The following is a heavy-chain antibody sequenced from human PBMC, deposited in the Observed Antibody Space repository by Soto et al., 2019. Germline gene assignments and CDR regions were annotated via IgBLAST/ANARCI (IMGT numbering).Heavy chain of an antibody. CDR3: ARTSVGAVDY. CDR2: INAGNGNT. V-gene: IGHV1-3*01. Sequence: SVEVSSKASGYGFTCYSMYWVRQAPGQRLEWMGWINAGNGNTKYSQKFQGRVTITRDTSASTAYMELSSLRSEDTAVYYCARTSVGAVDYWGQGTLVTVSS. CDR1: GYGFTCYS. D-gene: IGHD1-26*01. J-gene: IGHJ4*02.